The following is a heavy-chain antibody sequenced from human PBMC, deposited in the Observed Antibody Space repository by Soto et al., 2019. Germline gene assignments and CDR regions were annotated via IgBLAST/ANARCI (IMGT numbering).Heavy chain of an antibody. D-gene: IGHD1-26*01. CDR2: ISYSGNT. Sequence: SETLSLTCTVSGGSISSDYWSWIRQPPGKGLEWIGYISYSGNTNYNPSLKSLVTISVDTSKKQFSLKLRSVTAADTAVYYCARVLSGSSLFDYWGQGMLATVSS. J-gene: IGHJ4*02. CDR3: ARVLSGSSLFDY. V-gene: IGHV4-59*01. CDR1: GGSISSDY.